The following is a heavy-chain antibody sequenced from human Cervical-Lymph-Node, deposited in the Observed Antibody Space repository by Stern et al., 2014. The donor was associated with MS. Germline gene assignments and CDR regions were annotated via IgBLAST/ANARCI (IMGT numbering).Heavy chain of an antibody. CDR2: IYHSGAS. CDR1: GGSVSSTNW. V-gene: IGHV4-4*02. CDR3: ARERQQYCNSEGCSYWYFDL. Sequence: QVQLQESGPGLVKPSGTLSLTCAVSGGSVSSTNWWSWVRQSPGKGLEWIGNIYHSGASIYLPSLRSRVSISLYTSKPHLSLHLPSVTAADTAVYYCARERQQYCNSEGCSYWYFDLWGRGTLVTVSS. D-gene: IGHD2/OR15-2a*01. J-gene: IGHJ2*01.